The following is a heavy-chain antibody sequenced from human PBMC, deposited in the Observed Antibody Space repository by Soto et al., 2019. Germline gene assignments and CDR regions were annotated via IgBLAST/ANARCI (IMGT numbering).Heavy chain of an antibody. Sequence: SGPTLVNPTQTLTLTCTFSGFSFSTAGVAVGWIRQTPGGALEWLTLIYYNDDRRFSPSLKTRLTITGDTSKNQVVLSLTNVDPGDTATYFCAHSDGGYEIIYFDFWGQGIPVTVSS. CDR3: AHSDGGYEIIYFDF. CDR1: GFSFSTAGVA. V-gene: IGHV2-5*01. J-gene: IGHJ4*02. D-gene: IGHD5-12*01. CDR2: IYYNDDR.